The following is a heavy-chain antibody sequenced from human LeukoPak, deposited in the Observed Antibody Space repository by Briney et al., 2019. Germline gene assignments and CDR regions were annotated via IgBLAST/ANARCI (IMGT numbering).Heavy chain of an antibody. CDR2: INSDGSST. V-gene: IGHV3-74*01. CDR1: GFTFDDYG. D-gene: IGHD6-19*01. Sequence: PGGSLRLSCAASGFTFDDYGMSWVRQAPGKGLVWVSRINSDGSSTSYADSVKGRFTISRDNAKNTLYLQMNSLRAEDTAVYYCARGLYSSGWYYFDYWGQGTLVTVSS. J-gene: IGHJ4*02. CDR3: ARGLYSSGWYYFDY.